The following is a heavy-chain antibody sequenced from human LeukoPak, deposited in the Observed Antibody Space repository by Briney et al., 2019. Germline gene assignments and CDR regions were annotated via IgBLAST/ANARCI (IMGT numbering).Heavy chain of an antibody. Sequence: GGSLRLSCAASGFTVSSNYMSWVRQAPGKGLEWVSVIYSGGSTYYADSVKGRFTISRDNSKNTLYLQMNSLRAEDTAVYYCAXDSSTMEVYFQHWGQGTLVTVSS. CDR2: IYSGGST. CDR1: GFTVSSNY. CDR3: AXDSSTMEVYFQH. J-gene: IGHJ1*01. D-gene: IGHD3-10*01. V-gene: IGHV3-53*01.